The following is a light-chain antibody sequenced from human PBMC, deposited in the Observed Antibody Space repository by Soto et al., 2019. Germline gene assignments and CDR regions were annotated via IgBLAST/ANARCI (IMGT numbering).Light chain of an antibody. J-gene: IGKJ1*01. Sequence: EIVLTQSPATLSLSPGERATVSCRASQSISSDLAWYQQKHGQAPRLLIYDASNSATVIPARFSGSGSGTDFTLTISSLEPEDFAVYYYQQRNCCPRTFGQGTKVEVK. CDR1: QSISSD. CDR2: DAS. V-gene: IGKV3-11*01. CDR3: QQRNCCPRT.